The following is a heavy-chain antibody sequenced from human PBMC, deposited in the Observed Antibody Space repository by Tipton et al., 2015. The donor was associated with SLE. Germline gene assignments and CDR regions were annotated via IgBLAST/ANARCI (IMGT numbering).Heavy chain of an antibody. Sequence: TLSLTRSVSGGSISGSYYWSWIRQPPGKGLEWIGYIDYRGTTKYHPSLKSRVSILLDMSKRQFSLSLRSVTAADTAVYYCARDSLGLFDYWGQGILVTVSS. CDR1: GGSISGSYY. V-gene: IGHV4-61*01. D-gene: IGHD7-27*01. CDR2: IDYRGTT. J-gene: IGHJ4*02. CDR3: ARDSLGLFDY.